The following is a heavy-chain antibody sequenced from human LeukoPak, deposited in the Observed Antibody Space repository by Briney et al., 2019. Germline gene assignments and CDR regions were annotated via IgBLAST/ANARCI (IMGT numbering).Heavy chain of an antibody. Sequence: GGSLRLSCSAIGFTLREYDMNWFRQAPGKGLEWVSSISYLSSHIYYGDSVKGRFSISRDNAKNSLYLQMNTLGAEDTAIYYCGRAFPPLRTSSAGDLWGQGILVTVSS. CDR2: ISYLSSHI. J-gene: IGHJ4*02. CDR3: GRAFPPLRTSSAGDL. CDR1: GFTLREYD. V-gene: IGHV3-21*01. D-gene: IGHD3-16*01.